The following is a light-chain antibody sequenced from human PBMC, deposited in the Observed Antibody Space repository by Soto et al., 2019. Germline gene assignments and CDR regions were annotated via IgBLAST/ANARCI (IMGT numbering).Light chain of an antibody. CDR1: SSNIGSNT. CDR2: RNN. CDR3: AAWDDSLNGYAV. Sequence: VLTQPPSASGTPGQRVTISCSGSSSNIGSNTVNWYQQLPGTAPKLLIYRNNQRPSGVPDRFSGSKSGTPASLAISGLQSEDAADYYCAAWDDSLNGYAVFGGGTQLTVL. V-gene: IGLV1-44*01. J-gene: IGLJ7*01.